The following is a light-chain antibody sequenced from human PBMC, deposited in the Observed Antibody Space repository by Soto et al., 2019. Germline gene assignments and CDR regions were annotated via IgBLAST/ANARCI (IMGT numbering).Light chain of an antibody. V-gene: IGKV2-30*01. Sequence: DVVMSQSQHSLTVTLGQPASISCKSSQSLVYTDGHTYLNWFHQRPGQSPRRLIYKVSTRESGVPDRFSGGGSGTDFTLKIDRVEAEDVGVYYRMQGTHWPPTIGGGTTVEIK. CDR3: MQGTHWPPT. CDR1: QSLVYTDGHTY. CDR2: KVS. J-gene: IGKJ4*01.